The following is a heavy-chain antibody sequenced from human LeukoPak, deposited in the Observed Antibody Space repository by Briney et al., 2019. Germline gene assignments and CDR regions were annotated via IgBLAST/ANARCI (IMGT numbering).Heavy chain of an antibody. CDR3: ARSPGYCSSTSFPGFALDI. J-gene: IGHJ3*02. Sequence: VASVTVSCTASGYTFTSYGISWVRQAPGQGLEWMGWISAYNGNTNYAQKLQGRVTMTTDTSTSTAYMELRSLRSDDTAVYYCARSPGYCSSTSFPGFALDIWGQGTMVTVSS. V-gene: IGHV1-18*01. D-gene: IGHD2-2*01. CDR2: ISAYNGNT. CDR1: GYTFTSYG.